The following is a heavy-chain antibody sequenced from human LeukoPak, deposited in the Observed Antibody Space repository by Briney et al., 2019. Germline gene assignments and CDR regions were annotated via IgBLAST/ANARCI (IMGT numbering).Heavy chain of an antibody. CDR1: GGSISSYY. CDR2: IYYSGGT. Sequence: SETLSLTCTVSGGSISSYYWSWIRQPPGKGLEWLGYIYYSGGTNYNPSLKSRVTISVDTSKNQFSLKLSSVTAADTAVYYCARRCSSTSCYHYYGMDVWGQGTTVTVSS. CDR3: ARRCSSTSCYHYYGMDV. D-gene: IGHD2-2*01. V-gene: IGHV4-59*01. J-gene: IGHJ6*02.